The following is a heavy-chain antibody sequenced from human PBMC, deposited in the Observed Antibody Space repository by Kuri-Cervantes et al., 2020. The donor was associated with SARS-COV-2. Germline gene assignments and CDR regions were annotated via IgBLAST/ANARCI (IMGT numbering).Heavy chain of an antibody. CDR1: GYIFTGYY. V-gene: IGHV1-2*02. J-gene: IGHJ6*02. Sequence: ASVKVSCKASGYIFTGYYMHWVRQAPGQGLEWMGWINPNSGDTNYAQKFQGRVTMTRDTSISTAYMELSRLRSDDTAVYYCARERDYYYGMDVWGQGTPVTVSS. CDR3: ARERDYYYGMDV. CDR2: INPNSGDT.